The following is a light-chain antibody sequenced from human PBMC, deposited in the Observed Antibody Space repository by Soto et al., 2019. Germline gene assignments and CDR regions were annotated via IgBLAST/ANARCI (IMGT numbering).Light chain of an antibody. Sequence: HSVLTQPPSVSEAPRQRVIISCSGSSSNIGHSAVSWYQQLPGQAPKLLIYSDDLLPSGVSDRFSGSKSATSASLAISGLQSEDEAHYYCAAWDDSLNGVVFGGGTKVTVL. CDR3: AAWDDSLNGVV. V-gene: IGLV1-36*01. CDR2: SDD. CDR1: SSNIGHSA. J-gene: IGLJ3*02.